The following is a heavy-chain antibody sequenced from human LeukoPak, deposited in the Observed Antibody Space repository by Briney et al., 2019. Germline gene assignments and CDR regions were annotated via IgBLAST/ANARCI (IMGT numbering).Heavy chain of an antibody. CDR3: ARIGYSSSGFDY. D-gene: IGHD6-13*01. CDR1: GFTFSSYG. CDR2: IQYDGSNK. Sequence: AGSLRLSCAASGFTFSSYGMHWVRQAPGKGLEWVTFIQYDGSNKYYADSVKGRFTISRDNSKNTVYLQMNSLRTEDTAVYYCARIGYSSSGFDYWGQGTLVTVSS. V-gene: IGHV3-30*02. J-gene: IGHJ4*02.